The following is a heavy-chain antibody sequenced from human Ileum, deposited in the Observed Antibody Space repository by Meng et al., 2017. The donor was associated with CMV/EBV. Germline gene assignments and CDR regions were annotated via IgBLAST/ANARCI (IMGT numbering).Heavy chain of an antibody. J-gene: IGHJ4*02. CDR1: GFTFNTFD. CDR2: LLGRTNNA. Sequence: GGSLRLSCAASGFTFNTFDMTWVRQAPGEGLEWVSGLLGRTNNAYYAESVKGRFTISRDNSKNTLYLQMSSLRVEDTAIYYCVKGAWPDYWGQGTLVTVSS. D-gene: IGHD5-12*01. V-gene: IGHV3-23*01. CDR3: VKGAWPDY.